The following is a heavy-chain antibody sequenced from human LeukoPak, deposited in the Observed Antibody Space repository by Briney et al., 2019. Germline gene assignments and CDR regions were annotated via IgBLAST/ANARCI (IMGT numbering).Heavy chain of an antibody. V-gene: IGHV4-39*01. CDR1: GGSISSSSYY. CDR3: ASSLQGSSSPFDY. D-gene: IGHD6-13*01. Sequence: SETLSLTCTVSGGSISSSSYYWGWIRQPPGKGLEWIGSIYYSGSTYYNPSLKSRVTISVDTSKNQFSLKLSSVTAADTAVYYRASSLQGSSSPFDYWGQGTLVTVSS. J-gene: IGHJ4*02. CDR2: IYYSGST.